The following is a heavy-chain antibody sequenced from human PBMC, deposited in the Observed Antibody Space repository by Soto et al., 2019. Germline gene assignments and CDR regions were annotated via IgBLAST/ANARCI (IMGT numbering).Heavy chain of an antibody. CDR2: LSYDGINK. D-gene: IGHD6-13*01. J-gene: IGHJ4*02. CDR1: GFTFISYG. CDR3: AAAFLAAEIDY. Sequence: GGSLRLSCAVSGFTFISYGMHWVLQAPGKGLEWVAFLSYDGINKYYADSVKGRITISRDISKNTLYLQMNSLRAEDTAVYYCAAAFLAAEIDYWGQGTLVTVSS. V-gene: IGHV3-30-3*01.